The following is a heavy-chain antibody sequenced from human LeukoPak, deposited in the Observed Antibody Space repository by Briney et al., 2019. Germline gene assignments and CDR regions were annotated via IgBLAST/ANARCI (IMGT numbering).Heavy chain of an antibody. J-gene: IGHJ5*02. CDR1: GGSFSGYY. Sequence: SETLSLTCAVYGGSFSGYYWSWIRQPPGKGLGWTGEINHSGSANYNPSLKSRVTISVDTSKNQFSLKLSSVTAADTAVYYCARHPYWFDPWGQGTLVTVSS. V-gene: IGHV4-34*01. CDR3: ARHPYWFDP. CDR2: INHSGSA.